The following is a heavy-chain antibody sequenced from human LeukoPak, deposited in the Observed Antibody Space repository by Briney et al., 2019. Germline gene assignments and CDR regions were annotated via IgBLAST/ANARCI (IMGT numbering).Heavy chain of an antibody. CDR1: GGTFSSYA. J-gene: IGHJ3*02. CDR3: ARDRQARSVAYDAFDI. V-gene: IGHV1-69*13. D-gene: IGHD3-3*01. Sequence: SVKVSCKASGGTFSSYAISWVRQAPGQGLEWMGGIIPIFGTANYAQNFQDRVTITADESTSTAYMDLSSLRSEDTAVYYCARDRQARSVAYDAFDIWGQGTMVTVSS. CDR2: IIPIFGTA.